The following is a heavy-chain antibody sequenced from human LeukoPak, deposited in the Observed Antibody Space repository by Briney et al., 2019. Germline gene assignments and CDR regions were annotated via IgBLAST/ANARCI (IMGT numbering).Heavy chain of an antibody. V-gene: IGHV1-18*01. Sequence: ASVNVSCKASGYTLSSYGISWVGQAPGQGLEWMGWISAYNGNIKYAKKFQGRVTMTTDPSTSTAYMELRSLRSDDTAMYFCARDELDCSGGTCYPDDFWGQGTLVTVSS. D-gene: IGHD2-15*01. CDR3: ARDELDCSGGTCYPDDF. J-gene: IGHJ4*02. CDR1: GYTLSSYG. CDR2: ISAYNGNI.